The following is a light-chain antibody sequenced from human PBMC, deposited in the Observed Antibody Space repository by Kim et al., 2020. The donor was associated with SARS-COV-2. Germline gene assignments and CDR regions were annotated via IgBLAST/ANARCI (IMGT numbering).Light chain of an antibody. Sequence: ALGQTVRITRQGHSLRRYYASWYQQKPGQAPVVVIYGKGNRPSGIPDRFSGSSSGNTASLTITGAQAEDEADYYCNSRDSSTNNLVIGGGTQLTVL. CDR3: NSRDSSTNNLV. CDR2: GKG. J-gene: IGLJ2*01. V-gene: IGLV3-19*01. CDR1: SLRRYY.